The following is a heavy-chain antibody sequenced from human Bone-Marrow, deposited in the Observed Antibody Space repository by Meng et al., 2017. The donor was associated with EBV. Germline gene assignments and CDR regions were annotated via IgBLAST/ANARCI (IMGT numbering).Heavy chain of an antibody. Sequence: EVQLXXXXXGLVXPXXXLRLXCAASGFTFSSYAMSWVRQAPGKGLEWVSAISGSGGSTYYADSVKGRFTISRDDSKNTLYLQMNSLRAEDTAVYYCAPLDYDSSAWGYWGQGTLVTVSS. V-gene: IGHV3-23*01. D-gene: IGHD3-22*01. CDR3: APLDYDSSAWGY. CDR1: GFTFSSYA. CDR2: ISGSGGST. J-gene: IGHJ4*02.